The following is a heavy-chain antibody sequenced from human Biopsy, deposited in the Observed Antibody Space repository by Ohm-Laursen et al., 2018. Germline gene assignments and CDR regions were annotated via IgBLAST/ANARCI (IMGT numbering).Heavy chain of an antibody. D-gene: IGHD6-19*01. J-gene: IGHJ3*02. Sequence: SDTLSLTCTVSGGSISGSSWGWIRQAPGRGLEWVGYISYSGSTSNNPSLKSRITISVDTSKNQISLKVTSVTAADTAVYYCAKHGSGWTGDDALHIWGQGTMVTVSS. CDR3: AKHGSGWTGDDALHI. V-gene: IGHV4-59*08. CDR1: GGSISGSS. CDR2: ISYSGST.